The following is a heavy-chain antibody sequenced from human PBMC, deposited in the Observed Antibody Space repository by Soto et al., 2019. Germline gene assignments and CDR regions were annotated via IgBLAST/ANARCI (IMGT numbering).Heavy chain of an antibody. V-gene: IGHV3-9*01. CDR1: GFTFDDYA. Sequence: EVQLVESGGGLVQPGRSLRLSCAASGFTFDDYAMHWVRQAPGKGLEWVSGISWNSGSIGYADSVKGRFTISRDNAKNSLYLQMNSLRAEDTALYYCAKDMSVTGTTHSGYWGQGTLVTVSS. J-gene: IGHJ4*02. CDR3: AKDMSVTGTTHSGY. CDR2: ISWNSGSI. D-gene: IGHD1-20*01.